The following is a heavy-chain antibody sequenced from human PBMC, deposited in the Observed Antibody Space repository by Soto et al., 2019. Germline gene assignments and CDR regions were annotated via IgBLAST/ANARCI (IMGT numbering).Heavy chain of an antibody. CDR1: GFTFSSYG. V-gene: IGHV3-30*18. J-gene: IGHJ6*02. CDR2: ISYDGSNK. CDR3: AKSRAPYGSGSYTYYYGMDV. Sequence: QVQLVESGGGVVQPGRSLRLSCAASGFTFSSYGMHWVRQAPGKGLEWVAVISYDGSNKYYADSVKGRFTISRDNSKNTLYLQMNGLRAEDTAVYYCAKSRAPYGSGSYTYYYGMDVWGQGTTVTVSS. D-gene: IGHD3-10*01.